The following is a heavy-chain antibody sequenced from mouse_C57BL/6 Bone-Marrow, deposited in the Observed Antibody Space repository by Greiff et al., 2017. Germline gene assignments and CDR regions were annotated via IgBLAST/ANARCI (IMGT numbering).Heavy chain of an antibody. D-gene: IGHD2-2*01. V-gene: IGHV1-22*01. J-gene: IGHJ4*01. CDR2: INPNNGGT. CDR3: ANDLLWLRRYYYAMDY. Sequence: EVQLQQSGPELVKPGASVTMSCKASGYTFTDYNMHWVKQSHGKSLEWIGHINPNNGGTSYNQKFKGKATLTVNKSSSTAYMELRSLTSAYSAVYYCANDLLWLRRYYYAMDYWGQGTSVTVSS. CDR1: GYTFTDYN.